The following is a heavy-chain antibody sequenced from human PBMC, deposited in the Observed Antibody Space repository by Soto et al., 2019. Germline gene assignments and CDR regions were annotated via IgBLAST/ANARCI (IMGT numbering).Heavy chain of an antibody. D-gene: IGHD3-3*01. J-gene: IGHJ6*03. CDR1: GYTFTSYG. V-gene: IGHV1-18*01. CDR3: ARDGPGTYYDFWSGYSPPYYMAV. Sequence: QVQLVQSGAEVKKPGASVKVSCKASGYTFTSYGISWVRQAPGQGLEWMGWISAYNGNTNYAQKLQGRDTMTTDTSTSTAYMELRSLRSDDTAVYYCARDGPGTYYDFWSGYSPPYYMAVWGKGTTVTVSS. CDR2: ISAYNGNT.